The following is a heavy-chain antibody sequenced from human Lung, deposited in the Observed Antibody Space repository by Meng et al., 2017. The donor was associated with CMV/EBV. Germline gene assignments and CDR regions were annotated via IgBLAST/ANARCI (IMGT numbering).Heavy chain of an antibody. V-gene: IGHV6-1*01. CDR2: TFYRSKWSN. CDR3: ARGYGPIHSEYNFDY. J-gene: IGHJ4*02. Sequence: QVKLPQSGPGLVQPSQTLSLTCAISGDRVSSNSAAWNWIRQSPSRGLEWLGRTFYRSKWSNEYAVSVKSRITINPDTSKNQFFLQLNSVTPEDTAVYYCARGYGPIHSEYNFDYWGQGTLVTVSS. D-gene: IGHD1-26*01. CDR1: GDRVSSNSAA.